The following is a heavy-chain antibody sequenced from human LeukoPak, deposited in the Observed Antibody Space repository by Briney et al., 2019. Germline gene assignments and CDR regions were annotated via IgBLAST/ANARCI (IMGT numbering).Heavy chain of an antibody. V-gene: IGHV3-9*01. Sequence: GGSLRLSCAASGFTFDDYAMHWVRQAPGKGLEWVSGISWNSGSIGYADSVKGRFTISRDNAKNSLYLQMSSLRAEDTASYYCAKDTHYDSSDLTADYWGQGTLVTVSS. CDR1: GFTFDDYA. CDR2: ISWNSGSI. CDR3: AKDTHYDSSDLTADY. J-gene: IGHJ4*02. D-gene: IGHD3-22*01.